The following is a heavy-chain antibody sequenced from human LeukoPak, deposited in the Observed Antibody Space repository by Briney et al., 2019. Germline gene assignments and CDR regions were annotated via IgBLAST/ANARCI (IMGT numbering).Heavy chain of an antibody. CDR2: IKQDGSKK. Sequence: GGSLRLSCVASGFPFSSYWMTWVRQAPGKGLEWVANIKQDGSKKSYVDSVKGRFPISRDNAKNSLYLQMNSLRAEDTAIYYCTRVGYIDEGIDYWGQGTLVTVSS. CDR1: GFPFSSYW. D-gene: IGHD5-24*01. V-gene: IGHV3-7*04. CDR3: TRVGYIDEGIDY. J-gene: IGHJ4*02.